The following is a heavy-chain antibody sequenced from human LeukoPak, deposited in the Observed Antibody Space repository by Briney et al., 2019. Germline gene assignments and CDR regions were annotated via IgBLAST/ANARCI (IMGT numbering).Heavy chain of an antibody. V-gene: IGHV3-30*18. CDR1: GFTFSSYG. J-gene: IGHJ6*02. D-gene: IGHD3-10*01. CDR3: AKDVIGMGFGDLYGMDV. Sequence: GGSLRLSCAASGFTFSSYGMHWVRQAPGKGLEWVAVISYDGSNKDYADSVKGRFTISRDNSKNTLYLQMNSLRAEDTAVYYCAKDVIGMGFGDLYGMDVWGQGTTVIVSS. CDR2: ISYDGSNK.